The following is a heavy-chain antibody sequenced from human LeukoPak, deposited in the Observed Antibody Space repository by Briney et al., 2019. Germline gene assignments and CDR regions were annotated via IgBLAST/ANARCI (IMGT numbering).Heavy chain of an antibody. D-gene: IGHD6-13*01. Sequence: PGRSLRLSCAASGFTFSSYAMHWVRQAPGKGLEWVAVISYDGSNKYYADSVKGRFTISRDNSKNTLYLQMNSLRAEDTAVYYCARGSHSSSWYYFDYWGQGTLVTVSS. J-gene: IGHJ4*02. CDR2: ISYDGSNK. V-gene: IGHV3-30-3*01. CDR1: GFTFSSYA. CDR3: ARGSHSSSWYYFDY.